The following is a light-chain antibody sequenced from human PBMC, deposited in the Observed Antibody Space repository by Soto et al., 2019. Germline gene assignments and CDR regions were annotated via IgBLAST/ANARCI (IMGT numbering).Light chain of an antibody. V-gene: IGKV1-5*01. J-gene: IGKJ4*01. CDR1: QSISSW. Sequence: QMTQSPSSLSASVGERVTITCRASQSISSWLAWYQQKPGKAPKLLIFDAFSLESGVPSRFSGSRSGTEFTLTISSLQPDDYATYYCQQYNSYSPLTFGGGTKVDIK. CDR3: QQYNSYSPLT. CDR2: DAF.